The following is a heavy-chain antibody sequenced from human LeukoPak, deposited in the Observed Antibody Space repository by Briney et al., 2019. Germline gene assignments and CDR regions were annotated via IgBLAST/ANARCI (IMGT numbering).Heavy chain of an antibody. CDR2: MNPNSGNT. Sequence: ASVTVSCRASGYTFTSYDISWVRQATGQGLEWMGRMNPNSGNTDYAQQFQGRVTMTRNTSMSTAYMELSSPRSDDTAVYYCARVHYSGTYFSQNYFDYWGQGTLATVSS. V-gene: IGHV1-8*01. CDR3: ARVHYSGTYFSQNYFDY. CDR1: GYTFTSYD. J-gene: IGHJ4*02. D-gene: IGHD1-26*01.